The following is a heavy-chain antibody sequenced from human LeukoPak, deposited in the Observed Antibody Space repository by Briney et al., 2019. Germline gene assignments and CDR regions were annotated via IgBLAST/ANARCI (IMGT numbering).Heavy chain of an antibody. CDR3: VRGGYTYGLDS. J-gene: IGHJ4*02. CDR1: GFTLTSYS. D-gene: IGHD5-18*01. Sequence: GGSLRLSCAAPGFTLTSYSMNWVRQAPGKGPEWIAYISNLGRAIYYGDSVKGRFTISRDTAENSVALHMTSLRTEDTAMYYCVRGGYTYGLDSWGQGTLVTVSS. CDR2: ISNLGRAI. V-gene: IGHV3-48*04.